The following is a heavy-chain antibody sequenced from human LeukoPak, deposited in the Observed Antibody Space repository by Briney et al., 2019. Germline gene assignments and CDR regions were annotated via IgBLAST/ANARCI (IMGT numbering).Heavy chain of an antibody. Sequence: SETLSLTCAVYGGSFSGYYWSWIRQPPGKGLEWIGEINHSGSTNYNPSLKSRVTISVDTSKNQFSLKLSSVTAADTAVYYCAREDLYYYGSGMVEWFDPWGQGTLVTVSS. V-gene: IGHV4-34*01. CDR3: AREDLYYYGSGMVEWFDP. J-gene: IGHJ5*02. D-gene: IGHD3-10*01. CDR2: INHSGST. CDR1: GGSFSGYY.